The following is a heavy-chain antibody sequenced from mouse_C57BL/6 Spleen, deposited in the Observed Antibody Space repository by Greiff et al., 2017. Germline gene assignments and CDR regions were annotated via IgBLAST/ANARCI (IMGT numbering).Heavy chain of an antibody. V-gene: IGHV5-9*01. Sequence: EVKLVESGGGLVKPGGSLKLSCAASGFTFSSYTMSWVRQTPEKRLEWVATISGGGGNTYYPDSVKGRFTFSRDNAKNTLYLQMSSLRSEDTDLYDCAGRGYGSSLYYAMDYWGQGTSVTVSS. D-gene: IGHD1-1*01. CDR2: ISGGGGNT. CDR1: GFTFSSYT. J-gene: IGHJ4*01. CDR3: AGRGYGSSLYYAMDY.